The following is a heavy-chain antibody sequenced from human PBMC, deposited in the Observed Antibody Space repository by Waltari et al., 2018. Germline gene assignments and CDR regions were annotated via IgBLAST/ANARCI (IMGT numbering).Heavy chain of an antibody. J-gene: IGHJ3*02. CDR2: IYYNGRR. CDR3: ARDQRNRQGGALDI. CDR1: GGSFSSSSYY. D-gene: IGHD1-26*01. V-gene: IGHV4-39*07. Sequence: QLQLQESAPGLVKPSETLSLTCTVSGGSFSSSSYYWGWIRQPPGRGLEWIGSIYYNGRRYNNNTTKSRGSITVDAAKNQFSLKLRCVAAADAAVEYCARDQRNRQGGALDIWGQGTMVTVSS.